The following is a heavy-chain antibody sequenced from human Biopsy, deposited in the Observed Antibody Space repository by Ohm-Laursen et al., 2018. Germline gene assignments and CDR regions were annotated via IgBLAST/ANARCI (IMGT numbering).Heavy chain of an antibody. Sequence: SLRLSCAASEFTFNNYGMQWVRQAPGKGLEWVAFIFYDGSNTYYADSVKGRFTISRDNSRDTLYLQMSSLRAEDTAVYYCAKDRYNYTPIGGFSMDVWDQGTTVTVSS. D-gene: IGHD5-18*01. CDR1: EFTFNNYG. J-gene: IGHJ6*02. V-gene: IGHV3-30*18. CDR2: IFYDGSNT. CDR3: AKDRYNYTPIGGFSMDV.